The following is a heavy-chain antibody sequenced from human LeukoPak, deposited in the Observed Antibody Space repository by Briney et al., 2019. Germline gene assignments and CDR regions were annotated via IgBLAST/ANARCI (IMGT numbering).Heavy chain of an antibody. CDR3: AREGTTPDAFDI. CDR2: IIPIFGTA. CDR1: GGTFSSYA. V-gene: IGHV1-69*13. J-gene: IGHJ3*02. D-gene: IGHD4-11*01. Sequence: SVKVSCKASGGTFSSYAISWVRQAPGQGLEWMGGIIPIFGTANYAQKFQGRVTITADESTSTAYMELSSLRSEDTAVYYCAREGTTPDAFDIWGQGTMVTVSS.